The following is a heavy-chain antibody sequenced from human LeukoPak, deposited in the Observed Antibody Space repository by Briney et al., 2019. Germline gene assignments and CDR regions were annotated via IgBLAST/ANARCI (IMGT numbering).Heavy chain of an antibody. CDR2: IKKDGSEK. Sequence: PGGSLRLSCAASGFTFSSYWMSWVRQAPGKGLEWVANIKKDGSEKYYVDSVKGRFNISRDNAKTSLYLQMNSLRAEDTAVYCCARDLSGVTGYTYGGRIDHWGQGTLVTVSS. CDR3: ARDLSGVTGYTYGGRIDH. D-gene: IGHD5-18*01. CDR1: GFTFSSYW. V-gene: IGHV3-7*01. J-gene: IGHJ4*02.